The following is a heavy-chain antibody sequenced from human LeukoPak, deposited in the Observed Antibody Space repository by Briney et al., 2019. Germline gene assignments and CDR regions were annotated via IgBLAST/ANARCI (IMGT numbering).Heavy chain of an antibody. D-gene: IGHD6-6*01. V-gene: IGHV4-31*03. CDR1: GGSISSGGYY. Sequence: SQTLSLTCTVSGGSISSGGYYWSWIRQHPGKGLEWIGYIYYSGSTYYNPSLKSRVTISVDTSKNQFSLKLSSVTAADTAVYYCARDRPPGYSSSRDAFDIWGQGTMVTVSS. CDR3: ARDRPPGYSSSRDAFDI. CDR2: IYYSGST. J-gene: IGHJ3*02.